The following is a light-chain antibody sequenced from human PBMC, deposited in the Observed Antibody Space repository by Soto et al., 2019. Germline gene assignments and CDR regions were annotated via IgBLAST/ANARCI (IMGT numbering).Light chain of an antibody. CDR3: SSYISSSTLYV. V-gene: IGLV2-14*01. Sequence: QSVLTQPASVSGSPGQSITISCTGSSSDVGGYNYVSWYQQHPGKAPKLMIYDVSNRPSGVSNRFSGSKSGNTASLTITGLQAEVEADYYCSSYISSSTLYVFGTGTKVTVL. J-gene: IGLJ1*01. CDR2: DVS. CDR1: SSDVGGYNY.